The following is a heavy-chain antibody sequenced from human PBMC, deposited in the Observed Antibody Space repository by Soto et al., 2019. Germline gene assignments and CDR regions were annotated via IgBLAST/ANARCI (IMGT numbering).Heavy chain of an antibody. J-gene: IGHJ3*02. CDR2: IKRDGSGG. V-gene: IGHV3-7*01. CDR1: GFTFDNYW. CDR3: ARDVSPGSGGWYFDAFEI. D-gene: IGHD3-10*01. Sequence: QLVESGGGLVQPGGSLRLSCEASGFTFDNYWMTWVRQAPGKGLEWVANIKRDGSGGSYLDSVRGRFTVSRDNARNSLYLQMNSLRAEDTALYYCARDVSPGSGGWYFDAFEIWGQGTLVTVSS.